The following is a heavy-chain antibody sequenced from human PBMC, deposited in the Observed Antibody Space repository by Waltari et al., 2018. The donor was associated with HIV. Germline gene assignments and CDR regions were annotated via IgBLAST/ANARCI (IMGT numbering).Heavy chain of an antibody. D-gene: IGHD5-18*01. Sequence: EVQLVESGGGLVQPGGSLRLSCAASGFTFSSHWMSWVRQAPGKGREWVANRKQDGSAKHYVDSVRGRFSISRDNARNSLYLQMDSLRAEDTAVYHCARGGYSSFDYWGQGTLVTVSS. CDR2: RKQDGSAK. J-gene: IGHJ4*02. V-gene: IGHV3-7*01. CDR3: ARGGYSSFDY. CDR1: GFTFSSHW.